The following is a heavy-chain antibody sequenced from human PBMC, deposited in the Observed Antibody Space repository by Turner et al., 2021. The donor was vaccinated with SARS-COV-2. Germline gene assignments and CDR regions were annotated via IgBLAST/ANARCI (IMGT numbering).Heavy chain of an antibody. CDR2: IAFDGSNK. J-gene: IGHJ4*02. D-gene: IGHD2-2*01. Sequence: QVQLVESGGGLVQPGMSLRLSCPASGFSFNTYGMHWVRQAPGKGLEWVALIAFDGSNKVYADSVKGRFTISRDNSKNTLYLQMNSLRAEDTAVYYCAKRGSCSNNKCYLDYWGQGILVTVSS. V-gene: IGHV3-30*18. CDR1: GFSFNTYG. CDR3: AKRGSCSNNKCYLDY.